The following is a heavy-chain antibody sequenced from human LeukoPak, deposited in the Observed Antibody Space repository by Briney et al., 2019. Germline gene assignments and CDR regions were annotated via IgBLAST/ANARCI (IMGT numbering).Heavy chain of an antibody. J-gene: IGHJ5*02. CDR1: GGSFSGYY. V-gene: IGHV4-34*01. D-gene: IGHD2-2*01. Sequence: SETLSLTCAVYGGSFSGYYWSWIRQSPGKGLEWIGEINHSGSTNYNPSLKSRVTVSVDTSKNHFSLKLTSVTAADTAVYYCARLIVVVPGAMGNWLDTWGQGTLVTVSS. CDR3: ARLIVVVPGAMGNWLDT. CDR2: INHSGST.